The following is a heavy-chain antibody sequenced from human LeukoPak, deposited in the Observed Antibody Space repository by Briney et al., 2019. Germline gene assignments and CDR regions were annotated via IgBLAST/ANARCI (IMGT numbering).Heavy chain of an antibody. CDR2: ISYDGSNK. CDR1: GVTFSSYG. Sequence: PGGSLRLSCAASGVTFSSYGMRWVRQAPGKGLEWVAVISYDGSNKYYADSVKGRFTISRDNSKNTLYLQMNSLRAEDTALYYCATLRSWVHYWGQGTLVTVSS. D-gene: IGHD5-12*01. V-gene: IGHV3-30*19. CDR3: ATLRSWVHY. J-gene: IGHJ4*02.